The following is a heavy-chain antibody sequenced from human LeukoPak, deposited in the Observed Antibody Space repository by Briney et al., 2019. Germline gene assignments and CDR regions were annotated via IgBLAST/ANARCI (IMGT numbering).Heavy chain of an antibody. J-gene: IGHJ6*03. D-gene: IGHD2-2*01. CDR2: ISYDGSNK. CDR3: ARDPYPTNNYYYYYYMDV. CDR1: GFTFSSYA. V-gene: IGHV3-30*04. Sequence: PGGSLRLSCAASGFTFSSYAMHWVRQAPGKGLEWVAVISYDGSNKYYADSVKGQFTISRDNSKNTLYLQMNSLRAEDTAVYYCARDPYPTNNYYYYYYMDVWGKGTTVTVSS.